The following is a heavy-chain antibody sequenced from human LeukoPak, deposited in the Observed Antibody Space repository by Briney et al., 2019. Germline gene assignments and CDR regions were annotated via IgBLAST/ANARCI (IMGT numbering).Heavy chain of an antibody. CDR1: GVSISSYY. D-gene: IGHD6-6*01. Sequence: KPSETLSLTCTVSGVSISSYYWSWIRQPPGKGLEWTGYIYYSGSTNYNPSLKSRVTISVDTSKNQFSLKLSSVTAADTAVYYCARHSSSSVSPLFDYWGQGTLVTVSS. V-gene: IGHV4-59*01. J-gene: IGHJ4*02. CDR2: IYYSGST. CDR3: ARHSSSSVSPLFDY.